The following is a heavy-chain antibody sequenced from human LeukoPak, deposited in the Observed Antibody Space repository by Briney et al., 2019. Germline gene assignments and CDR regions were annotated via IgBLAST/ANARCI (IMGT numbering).Heavy chain of an antibody. CDR3: ARSATWYVGFED. V-gene: IGHV4-59*08. D-gene: IGHD6-13*01. J-gene: IGHJ4*02. Sequence: PSETLSLTCTVSGGSISGYYWSWIRQPPGMGLEWIGFVYYTGTTNYNPSLKSRVTISIDASKKQFSLKLSSVTAADTAVFYCARSATWYVGFEDWGQGSLVAVSS. CDR2: VYYTGTT. CDR1: GGSISGYY.